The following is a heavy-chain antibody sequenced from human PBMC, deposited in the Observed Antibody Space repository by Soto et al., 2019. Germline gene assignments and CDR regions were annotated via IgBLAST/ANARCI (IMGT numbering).Heavy chain of an antibody. CDR1: GFTFSCYA. CDR2: ISGSGGST. V-gene: IGHV3-23*01. D-gene: IGHD6-19*01. CDR3: AKDSSGWLDPTYVDY. Sequence: GGSLRLSCAASGFTFSCYAMSWVRQAPGKGLEWVSAISGSGGSTYYADSVKGRFTISRDNSKNTLYLQMNSLRAEDTAVYYCAKDSSGWLDPTYVDYWGQGTLVTVSS. J-gene: IGHJ4*02.